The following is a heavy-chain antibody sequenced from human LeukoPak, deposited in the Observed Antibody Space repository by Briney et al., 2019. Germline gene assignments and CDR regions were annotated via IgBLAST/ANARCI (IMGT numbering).Heavy chain of an antibody. Sequence: SETLSLTCAVYGGSFSDYYWNWIRQPPGKGLEWNGEINHSGSTNYNPSLKTRVSISVDTSKNQFSLKLNSVTAADTAVYFCAKTPTALVRGGYYFDSWGQGTLVTVSS. CDR3: AKTPTALVRGGYYFDS. J-gene: IGHJ4*02. CDR1: GGSFSDYY. D-gene: IGHD6-6*01. CDR2: INHSGST. V-gene: IGHV4-34*01.